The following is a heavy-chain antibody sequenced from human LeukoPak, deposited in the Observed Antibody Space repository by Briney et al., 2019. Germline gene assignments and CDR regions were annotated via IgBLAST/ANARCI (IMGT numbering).Heavy chain of an antibody. CDR3: ARGFAGVDY. J-gene: IGHJ4*02. V-gene: IGHV3-23*01. CDR2: ISGSGGNT. D-gene: IGHD3-10*01. Sequence: GETLRLSCAASGFTFSSHGMNWVRQAPGKGLEWVSGISGSGGNTYYADSVKGRFTISRDNSKNTLYLQMNSLRAEDTAVYYCARGFAGVDYWGQGTLVTVSS. CDR1: GFTFSSHG.